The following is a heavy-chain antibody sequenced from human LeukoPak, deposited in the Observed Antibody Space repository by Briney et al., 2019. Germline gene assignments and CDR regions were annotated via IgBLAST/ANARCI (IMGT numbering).Heavy chain of an antibody. CDR3: ATRGDKIYFQH. D-gene: IGHD3-16*01. V-gene: IGHV1-69*06. CDR1: GGTFSSYA. J-gene: IGHJ1*01. Sequence: SVKVSCKASGGTFSSYAISWVRQAPGQGLEWVGGIIPIFGTANYAQKFQGRVTITADKSTSTAYMELSSLRPEDTAVYYCATRGDKIYFQHWGQGTLVTVSS. CDR2: IIPIFGTA.